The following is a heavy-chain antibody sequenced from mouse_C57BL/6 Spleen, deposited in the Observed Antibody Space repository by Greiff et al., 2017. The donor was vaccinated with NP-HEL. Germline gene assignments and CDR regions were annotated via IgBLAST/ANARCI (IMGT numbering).Heavy chain of an antibody. CDR3: AREGAYYGNYWFAY. Sequence: VQLQQSGAELVRPGASVKLSCKASGYTFTDYYINWVKQRPGQGLEWIARIYPGSGNTYYNEKFKGKATLTAEKSSSTAYMQLSSLTSEDSAVYFCAREGAYYGNYWFAYWGQGTLVTVSA. CDR1: GYTFTDYY. CDR2: IYPGSGNT. V-gene: IGHV1-76*01. D-gene: IGHD2-10*01. J-gene: IGHJ3*01.